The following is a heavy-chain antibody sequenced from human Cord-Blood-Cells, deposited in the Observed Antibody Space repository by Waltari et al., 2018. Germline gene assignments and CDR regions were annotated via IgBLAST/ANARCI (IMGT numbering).Heavy chain of an antibody. D-gene: IGHD3-3*01. CDR2: MDHEDGET. V-gene: IGHV1-24*01. Sequence: QVQLVQSGAEVKKPGASVTVSCKVSGYTLTELSMHWVRQAPGKGLEWMGGMDHEDGETIYAQKFQGRVTITEDTTTDAAYMERSSLRSEYAAVYHCATDRSGYCDYWGQGTLATVAS. J-gene: IGHJ4*02. CDR3: ATDRSGYCDY. CDR1: GYTLTELS.